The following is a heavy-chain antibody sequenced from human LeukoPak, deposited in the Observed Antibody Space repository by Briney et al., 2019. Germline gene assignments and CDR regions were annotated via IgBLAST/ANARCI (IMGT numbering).Heavy chain of an antibody. D-gene: IGHD2-2*01. CDR2: ISYDGSNK. V-gene: IGHV3-30*18. CDR3: AKEYQLLGGDAFDI. Sequence: AGGSLRLSCAASGFTFSSYGMHWVRQAPGKGLEWVAVISYDGSNKYYADSVKGRFTISRDSSKNTLYLQMNSLRAEDTAVYYCAKEYQLLGGDAFDIWGQGTMVTVPS. CDR1: GFTFSSYG. J-gene: IGHJ3*02.